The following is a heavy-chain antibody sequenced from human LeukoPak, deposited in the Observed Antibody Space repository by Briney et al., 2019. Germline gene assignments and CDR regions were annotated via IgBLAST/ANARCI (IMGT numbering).Heavy chain of an antibody. J-gene: IGHJ6*03. CDR1: GGSISSYY. Sequence: SETLSLTCTVSGGSISSYYWSWIRQPPGKGLEWIGYIYYSGSTNYNPSLKSRVTISVDTSKNQFSLKLSSVTAADTAVYYCARDVRTTVTKAPGLKGAYYYYYMDVWGKGTTVTISS. V-gene: IGHV4-59*01. CDR3: ARDVRTTVTKAPGLKGAYYYYYMDV. D-gene: IGHD4-17*01. CDR2: IYYSGST.